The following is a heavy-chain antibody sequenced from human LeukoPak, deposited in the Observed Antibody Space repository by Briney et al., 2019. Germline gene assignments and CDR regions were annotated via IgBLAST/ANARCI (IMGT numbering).Heavy chain of an antibody. CDR2: IYHSGST. V-gene: IGHV4-38-2*02. CDR3: ARVLNYDYVWGSYRNDAFDI. CDR1: GYSISSGYY. J-gene: IGHJ3*02. Sequence: PSETLSLTCTVSGYSISSGYYWGWIRQPPGKGLEWIGSIYHSGSTYYNPSLKSRVTTSVDTSKNQFSLKLSSVTAADTAVYYCARVLNYDYVWGSYRNDAFDIWGQGTMVTVSS. D-gene: IGHD3-16*02.